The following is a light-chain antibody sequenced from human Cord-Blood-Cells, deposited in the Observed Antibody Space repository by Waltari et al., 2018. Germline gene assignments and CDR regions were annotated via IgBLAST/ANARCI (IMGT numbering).Light chain of an antibody. CDR3: AAWDDSLNGAV. Sequence: QSVLTQPPSASGTPGQRVTISCSGSSSTIGSNTVNCYQQLPGTAPKLLIYSNNQRPSGVPDRFSGSKSGTSASLAISGLQSEDEADYYCAAWDDSLNGAVFGGGTQLTVL. J-gene: IGLJ7*01. V-gene: IGLV1-44*01. CDR2: SNN. CDR1: SSTIGSNT.